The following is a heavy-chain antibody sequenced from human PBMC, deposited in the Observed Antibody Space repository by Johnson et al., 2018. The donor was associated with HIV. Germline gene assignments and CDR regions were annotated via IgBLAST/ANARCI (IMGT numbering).Heavy chain of an antibody. Sequence: VKPGGSLRLSCAASGFTFSSYAMHWVRQAPGKGLEYVSAISSNGGSTYYANSVKGRFTISRDNSKNMLYLQMGSLRAEDMAVYYCAAKTLLHAFDIWGQGTMVTVSS. CDR3: AAKTLLHAFDI. D-gene: IGHD2-15*01. V-gene: IGHV3-64*01. CDR1: GFTFSSYA. J-gene: IGHJ3*02. CDR2: ISSNGGST.